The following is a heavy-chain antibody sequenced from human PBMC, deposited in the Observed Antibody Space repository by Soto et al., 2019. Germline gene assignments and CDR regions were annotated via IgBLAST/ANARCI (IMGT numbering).Heavy chain of an antibody. D-gene: IGHD4-17*01. CDR1: GGSISSSSYY. CDR3: ASRATVNALLPGFAP. CDR2: IYYSGST. V-gene: IGHV4-39*01. Sequence: QLQLQESGPGLVKPSETLSLTCTVSGGSISSSSYYWGWIRQPPGKGLEWIGSIYYSGSTYYNPSLKSRVTIPVDPSKNMSPRKLSSVTAADRVVYSGASRATVNALLPGFAPWGQETLVTVSS. J-gene: IGHJ5*02.